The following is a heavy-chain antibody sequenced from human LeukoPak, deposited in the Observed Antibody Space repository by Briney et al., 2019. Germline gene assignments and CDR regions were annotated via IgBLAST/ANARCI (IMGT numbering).Heavy chain of an antibody. Sequence: SETLSLTCTVSGDSISSYSWSWIRQPAGKGLEWIGRLYSTVSTNYNPSLKSRVTVSIDTSRNQFSLRLTSVTAADMAVYYCARERLQMGFDFWGQGTLVTVSS. CDR3: ARERLQMGFDF. CDR2: LYSTVST. V-gene: IGHV4-4*07. J-gene: IGHJ4*02. CDR1: GDSISSYS. D-gene: IGHD5-24*01.